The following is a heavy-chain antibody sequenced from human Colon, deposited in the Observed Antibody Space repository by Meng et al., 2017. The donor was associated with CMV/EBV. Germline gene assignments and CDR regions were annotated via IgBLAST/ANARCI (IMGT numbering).Heavy chain of an antibody. CDR1: GYTFTANH. J-gene: IGHJ4*02. CDR2: IYPQDGGT. CDR3: VRESWYFDF. D-gene: IGHD6-13*01. V-gene: IGHV1-2*02. Sequence: QGQLVQSGTEAKEPGASVQVSCKTSGYTFTANHLHWVRQAPGQGLEWMGWIYPQDGGTYFAQKFQDRVTLTRDTSITTAYMELSGLTSDDTAIYYCVRESWYFDFWGEGTLVTVSS.